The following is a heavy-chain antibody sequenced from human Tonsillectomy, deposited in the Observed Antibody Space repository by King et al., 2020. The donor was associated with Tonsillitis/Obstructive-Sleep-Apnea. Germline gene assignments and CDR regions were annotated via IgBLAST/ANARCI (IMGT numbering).Heavy chain of an antibody. J-gene: IGHJ3*02. CDR2: ISYDGHT. D-gene: IGHD5-12*01. V-gene: IGHV4-61*08. Sequence: VQLQESGPGLVKPSETLSLTSSVSGGSLRSSAYYWVWIRQPPGKGLEWIGYISYDGHTNYNPSLESRVTISVGPSKNQFSLKLNSMTAADTAVYYCASDPRGSPRNTFDIWGLGTMVTVSS. CDR3: ASDPRGSPRNTFDI. CDR1: GGSLRSSAYY.